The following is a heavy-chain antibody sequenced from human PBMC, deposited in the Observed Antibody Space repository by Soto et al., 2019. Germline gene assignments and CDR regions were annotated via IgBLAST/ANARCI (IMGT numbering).Heavy chain of an antibody. CDR2: ISGSGGNT. CDR1: GFTFSSYA. CDR3: AKDMADTLRYFDWSLD. Sequence: PGGSLRLSCAASGFTFSSYAMNWVRQAPGKGLEWVSTISGSGGNTYYADSVKGRFTISRDNSKNTLHLQMNSLRAEDTAVYYCAKDMADTLRYFDWSLDWGQGTLVTVSS. V-gene: IGHV3-23*01. D-gene: IGHD3-9*01. J-gene: IGHJ4*02.